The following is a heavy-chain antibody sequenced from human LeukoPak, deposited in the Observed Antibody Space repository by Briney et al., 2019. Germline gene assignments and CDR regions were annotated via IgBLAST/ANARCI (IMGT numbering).Heavy chain of an antibody. CDR1: GFTFDDYG. CDR2: INWNGGST. CDR3: ARAFRGGYSSSFGY. J-gene: IGHJ4*02. V-gene: IGHV3-20*04. Sequence: GGSLRLSCAASGFTFDDYGMSWVRQAPGKGLEWVSGINWNGGSTGYADSVKGRFTISRDKAKNSLYLQMNSLRAEDTAVYYCARAFRGGYSSSFGYWGQGTLVTVSS. D-gene: IGHD6-6*01.